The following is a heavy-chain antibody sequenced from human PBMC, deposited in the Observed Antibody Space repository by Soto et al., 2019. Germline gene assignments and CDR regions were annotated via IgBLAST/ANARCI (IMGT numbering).Heavy chain of an antibody. V-gene: IGHV1-69*02. CDR1: GGTFSSYT. CDR2: IIPILGIA. CDR3: ALYRYCSSTSCLPRYFDL. D-gene: IGHD2-2*01. Sequence: QVQLVQSGAEVKKPGSSVKVSCKASGGTFSSYTISWVRQAPGQGLEWMGRIIPILGIANYAQKFQGRVNLPAAKSTITASRELSSLRSEDPAVYDCALYRYCSSTSCLPRYFDLWGRGTLVTVSS. J-gene: IGHJ2*01.